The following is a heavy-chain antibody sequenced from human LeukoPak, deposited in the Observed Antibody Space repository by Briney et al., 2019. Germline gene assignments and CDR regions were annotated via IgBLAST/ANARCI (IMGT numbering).Heavy chain of an antibody. CDR2: ISYDGSNK. CDR3: AKTHERHGDSHLIDY. Sequence: GGSLRLSCAASGFTFSSYGMHWVRQAPGKGLEWVAVISYDGSNKYYADSVKGRFTISRDNSKNTLYLQMNSLRAEDTAVYYCAKTHERHGDSHLIDYWGQGTLVTVSS. D-gene: IGHD4-17*01. V-gene: IGHV3-30*18. J-gene: IGHJ4*02. CDR1: GFTFSSYG.